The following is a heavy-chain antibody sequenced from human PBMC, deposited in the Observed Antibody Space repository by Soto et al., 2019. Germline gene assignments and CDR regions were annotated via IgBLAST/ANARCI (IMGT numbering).Heavy chain of an antibody. Sequence: PGGSLRLSCAASGFTFSSYWMSWVRQAPGKGLEWVANIKQDGSEKYYVDSVKGRFTISRDNAKNSLYLQMNSLRAEDTAVYYCARVGHCSGGSCYAFDIWGQGTMVTVSS. CDR1: GFTFSSYW. J-gene: IGHJ3*02. CDR3: ARVGHCSGGSCYAFDI. V-gene: IGHV3-7*01. D-gene: IGHD2-15*01. CDR2: IKQDGSEK.